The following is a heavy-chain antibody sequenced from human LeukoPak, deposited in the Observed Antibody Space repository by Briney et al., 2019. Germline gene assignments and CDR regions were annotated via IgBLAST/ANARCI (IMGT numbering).Heavy chain of an antibody. J-gene: IGHJ4*02. CDR2: ISYDGNNK. CDR3: ARDFSPYTNGWYAGY. Sequence: PAGGSLRLSCTVSGFTFSSYAIHWVRQAPGKGLEWVAVISYDGNNKYYADSVRGRFTISRDNSKDTLYLQMNSLRAEDTAVYYCARDFSPYTNGWYAGYWDQGTLVTVSS. D-gene: IGHD6-19*01. CDR1: GFTFSSYA. V-gene: IGHV3-30-3*01.